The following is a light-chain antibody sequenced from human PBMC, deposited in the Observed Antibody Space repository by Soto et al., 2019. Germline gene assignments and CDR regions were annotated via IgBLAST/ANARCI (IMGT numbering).Light chain of an antibody. CDR3: HQYGSSPLT. Sequence: IVLTQSPGTLSLSPGERATLSCRASQSVSSSYVAWYQQKPGQAPRLLIYGASSRATGTPDRFSGSGSGTDFTLTISRLEPEDFAVYYCHQYGSSPLTFGGGTKVDIK. CDR1: QSVSSSY. V-gene: IGKV3-20*01. CDR2: GAS. J-gene: IGKJ4*01.